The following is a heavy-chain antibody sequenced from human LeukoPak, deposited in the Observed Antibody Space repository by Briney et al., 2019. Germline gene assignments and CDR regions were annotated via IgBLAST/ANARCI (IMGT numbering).Heavy chain of an antibody. V-gene: IGHV4-4*07. CDR3: ARGPLTMTRGFDP. Sequence: SETLSLTCTVSGGSINIYYWSWIRQPAGKGLEWIGRIYTSGSTNYNPSLKTRVTMSVDTSKNQFSLKLSSVTAADTAVYYCARGPLTMTRGFDPWGQGTLVTVSS. CDR1: GGSINIYY. D-gene: IGHD4-17*01. J-gene: IGHJ5*02. CDR2: IYTSGST.